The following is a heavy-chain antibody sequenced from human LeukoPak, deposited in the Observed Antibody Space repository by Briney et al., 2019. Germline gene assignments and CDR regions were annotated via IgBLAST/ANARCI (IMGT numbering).Heavy chain of an antibody. D-gene: IGHD7-27*01. Sequence: ASVKVTCKASGYTFTSYDFNWVRQATGQRPEWMGWMSPNSGDTGYAQKFRDRVTMTRNTSISTAYMELSSLRSDDTAVYYCARGPPNWGYDYWGPGTLVTVSS. CDR3: ARGPPNWGYDY. CDR1: GYTFTSYD. J-gene: IGHJ4*02. V-gene: IGHV1-8*01. CDR2: MSPNSGDT.